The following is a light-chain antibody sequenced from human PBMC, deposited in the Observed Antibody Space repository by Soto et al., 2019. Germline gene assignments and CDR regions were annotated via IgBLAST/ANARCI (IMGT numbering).Light chain of an antibody. J-gene: IGKJ2*02. CDR2: GAS. CDR1: QSVSRN. CDR3: QQYNSWPPGT. V-gene: IGKV3-15*01. Sequence: EIVMTQSPATLSVSPGERATLSCRASQSVSRNLAWYQQKPGQAPRLLIYGASTRATGIPARFSGSGSGTEFTFTNSSLQSEDFAVYYCQQYNSWPPGTFGQGTKLEIK.